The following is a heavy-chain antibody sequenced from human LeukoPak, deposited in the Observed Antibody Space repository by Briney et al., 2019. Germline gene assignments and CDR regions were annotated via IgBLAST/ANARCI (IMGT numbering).Heavy chain of an antibody. D-gene: IGHD1-26*01. V-gene: IGHV4-59*01. CDR2: IYHSGST. CDR1: GGSISSYY. CDR3: ARESRRPGNYYYYGMDV. Sequence: SETLSLTCTVSGGSISSYYWSWIRQPAGKGLEWIGYIYHSGSTDYNPSLKSRVTISVDTPKSQFSLKLTSVTAADTAVYYCARESRRPGNYYYYGMDVWGQGTTVTVSS. J-gene: IGHJ6*02.